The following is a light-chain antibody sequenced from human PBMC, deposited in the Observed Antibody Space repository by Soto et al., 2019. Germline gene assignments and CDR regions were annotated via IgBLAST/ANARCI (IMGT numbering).Light chain of an antibody. V-gene: IGLV2-14*01. CDR3: SSYSSSSIYV. CDR2: DVS. CDR1: SSDVGVYYY. J-gene: IGLJ1*01. Sequence: QSALTQPASVSGSPGQSIAISCTGTSSDVGVYYYVSWYRQHPGKAPKLMVYDVSSRPSGVSDRFSGSKSGNTASLTISGLQADDEADYYCSSYSSSSIYVFGTGTKVTVL.